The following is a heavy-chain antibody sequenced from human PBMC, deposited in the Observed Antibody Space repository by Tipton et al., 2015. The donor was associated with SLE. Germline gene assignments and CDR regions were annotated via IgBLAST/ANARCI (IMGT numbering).Heavy chain of an antibody. CDR3: ARQGEYDFWSGYPFDY. D-gene: IGHD3-3*01. V-gene: IGHV4-39*01. J-gene: IGHJ4*02. Sequence: TLSLTCAVSGDSISDSNWWTWVRQPPGKGLEWIGSIYYSGSTYYNPSLKSRVTISGDTSKNQFSLKLSSVTAADTAVYYCARQGEYDFWSGYPFDYWGQGTLVTVSS. CDR1: GDSISDSNW. CDR2: IYYSGST.